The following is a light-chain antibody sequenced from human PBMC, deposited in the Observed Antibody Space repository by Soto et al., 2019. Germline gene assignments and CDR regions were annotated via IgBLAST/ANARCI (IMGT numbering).Light chain of an antibody. CDR2: GAS. Sequence: EVVLTQSPATLSVSPGDRATLSCRASQSVGNYLAWYQQKPGQAPRLLIYGASTRATGIPARFSGSGSGTEFTLTISSLQSEDFAVYYCHQYNNWPPWTFGPGSKV. CDR1: QSVGNY. CDR3: HQYNNWPPWT. J-gene: IGKJ1*01. V-gene: IGKV3-15*01.